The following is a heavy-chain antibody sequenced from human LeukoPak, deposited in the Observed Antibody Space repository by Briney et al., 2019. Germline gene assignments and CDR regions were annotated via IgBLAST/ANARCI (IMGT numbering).Heavy chain of an antibody. CDR2: INSDGSST. Sequence: GGSLRLSCAASGFTFSSYWMHWVRQAPGKGLVWVSRINSDGSSTSYADSVKGRFTISRDNSKNTLYLQMNSLRAEDTAVYYCAKGWFSGVHYYDSSGYYYPDYWGQGTLVTVSS. D-gene: IGHD3-22*01. CDR1: GFTFSSYW. V-gene: IGHV3-74*01. J-gene: IGHJ4*02. CDR3: AKGWFSGVHYYDSSGYYYPDY.